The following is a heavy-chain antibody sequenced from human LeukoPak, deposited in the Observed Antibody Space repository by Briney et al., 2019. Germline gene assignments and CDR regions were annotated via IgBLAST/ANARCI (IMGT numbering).Heavy chain of an antibody. V-gene: IGHV3-74*01. CDR2: ISPDGSTT. Sequence: GGSLRLSCAASGFSISSYWMHWVRQVPGKGLVWVSRISPDGSTTGYADSVKGRFTVSRDNARNTLYLQINSLRAEDSAVYYCTRDRTTITLFELWGQGTLVTVSS. J-gene: IGHJ4*02. CDR1: GFSISSYW. D-gene: IGHD4-11*01. CDR3: TRDRTTITLFEL.